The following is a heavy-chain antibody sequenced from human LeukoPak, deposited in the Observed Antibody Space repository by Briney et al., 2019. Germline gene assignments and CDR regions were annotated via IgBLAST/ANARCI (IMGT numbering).Heavy chain of an antibody. Sequence: GGSLRLSCTASAFTFSDYYMSWIRQAPGKGLEWVSHISSSGSTIYYAESVKGRFTIPRDNTKKSLYLQMNSLRVEDTAIYYCARGAPPLGSWGQGTLVTVSS. V-gene: IGHV3-11*01. CDR1: AFTFSDYY. CDR2: ISSSGSTI. D-gene: IGHD3-16*01. CDR3: ARGAPPLGS. J-gene: IGHJ5*02.